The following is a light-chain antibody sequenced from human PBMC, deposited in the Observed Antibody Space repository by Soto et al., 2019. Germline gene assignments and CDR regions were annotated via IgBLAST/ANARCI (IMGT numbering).Light chain of an antibody. Sequence: QSVLTQPASVSGSPGQSITISCTGTSSDVGSYNLVSWYQHHPGKAPKLMIYEVSERPSGVSNRFSGSKSGNTASLTISGLQAEDEADYYFCSYAGRTTPYVFGTGTQLTVL. V-gene: IGLV2-23*02. CDR3: CSYAGRTTPYV. CDR1: SSDVGSYNL. CDR2: EVS. J-gene: IGLJ1*01.